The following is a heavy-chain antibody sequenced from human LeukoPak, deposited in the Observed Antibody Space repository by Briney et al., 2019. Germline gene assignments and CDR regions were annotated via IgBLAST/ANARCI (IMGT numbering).Heavy chain of an antibody. CDR3: ARGPHWATFDY. V-gene: IGHV3-30-3*01. D-gene: IGHD3-16*01. CDR2: ISYDGSNK. J-gene: IGHJ4*02. Sequence: GGSLRLSCAASGFTFSSYAMHWVRQAPGKGLEWVAVISYDGSNKYYADSVKGRFTISRDNSKNTLYLQVNSLRAEDTAVYYCARGPHWATFDYWGQGTLVTVSS. CDR1: GFTFSSYA.